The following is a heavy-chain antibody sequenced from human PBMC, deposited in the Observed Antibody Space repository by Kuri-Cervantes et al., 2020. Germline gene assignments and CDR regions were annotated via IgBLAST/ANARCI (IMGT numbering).Heavy chain of an antibody. CDR2: IYYSGST. V-gene: IGHV4-39*07. CDR3: AREPNWGSGY. D-gene: IGHD7-27*01. J-gene: IGHJ4*02. Sequence: SETLSLTCTVSGGPISSSSYYWGWIRQPPGKGLEWIGSIYYSGSTYYNSSLKSRVTISVDTSKNQFSLKLSSVTAADTAVYYCAREPNWGSGYWGQGTLVTVSS. CDR1: GGPISSSSYY.